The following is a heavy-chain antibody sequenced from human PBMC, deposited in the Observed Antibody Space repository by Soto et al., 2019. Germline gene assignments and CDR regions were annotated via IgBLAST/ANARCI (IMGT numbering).Heavy chain of an antibody. CDR2: IYRTGST. CDR3: VRLTSRIAAASHGRSNYLDT. J-gene: IGHJ4*02. V-gene: IGHV4-4*02. Sequence: PSETLSLTCAVSGGSFTSNNWWTWVRQPPGQGLEWIGEIYRTGSTNYNPSLKSRVTISLDKSENQFSLKVTSLTAADTAFYFCVRLTSRIAAASHGRSNYLDTWGPGTLVTVSS. CDR1: GGSFTSNNW. D-gene: IGHD6-25*01.